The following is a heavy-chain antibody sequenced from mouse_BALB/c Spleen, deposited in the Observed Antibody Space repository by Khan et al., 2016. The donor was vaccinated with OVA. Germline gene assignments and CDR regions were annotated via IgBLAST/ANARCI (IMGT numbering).Heavy chain of an antibody. Sequence: EVMLVESGGDLVKPGGSLKLSCAASGFTFSTYGMSWVRQAPDKRLEWVATVSTGGSYTYYPDSVKGRVTISRDTAKNTLYLQMSGLRSEDTAMFYCTRLAYYYDSEGFAYWGQGTLVTVSA. D-gene: IGHD1-1*01. CDR1: GFTFSTYG. V-gene: IGHV5-6*01. CDR2: VSTGGSYT. CDR3: TRLAYYYDSEGFAY. J-gene: IGHJ3*01.